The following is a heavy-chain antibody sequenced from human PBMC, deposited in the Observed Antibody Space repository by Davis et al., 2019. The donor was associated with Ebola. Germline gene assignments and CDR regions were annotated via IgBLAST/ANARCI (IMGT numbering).Heavy chain of an antibody. V-gene: IGHV1-69*04. J-gene: IGHJ5*02. Sequence: SVKVSCKASGGTFSSYAISWVRQAPGQGLEWMGRIISILGIANYAQKFQGRVTITADKSTSTAYMELSSLRSEDTAVYYFARDPNWFDPWGQGTLVTVSS. CDR1: GGTFSSYA. CDR2: IISILGIA. CDR3: ARDPNWFDP.